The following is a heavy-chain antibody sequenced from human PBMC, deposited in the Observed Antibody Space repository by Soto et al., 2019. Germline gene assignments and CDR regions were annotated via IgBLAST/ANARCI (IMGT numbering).Heavy chain of an antibody. CDR2: IFSGGST. J-gene: IGHJ4*02. CDR3: TRDLPGYGSSWPRE. Sequence: GGSLRLSCAASGFTVSNNYMSGVRQAPGKGLEWVSVIFSGGSTYYADAVKGRFTISRDNSKNTLDLQMNSLRAEDTAVYYCTRDLPGYGSSWPREWGQGTLVTVSS. V-gene: IGHV3-53*01. CDR1: GFTVSNNY. D-gene: IGHD6-13*01.